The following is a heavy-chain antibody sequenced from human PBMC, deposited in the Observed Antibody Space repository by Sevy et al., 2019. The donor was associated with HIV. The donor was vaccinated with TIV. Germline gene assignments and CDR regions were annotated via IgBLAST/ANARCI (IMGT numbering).Heavy chain of an antibody. Sequence: SETLSLTCTVSGGSINSDHWNWIRQPPGKGLEWIGYVYYTGGTNYNPSLKNRVTKSVDRTKNQFSLKLTSVTAADTAVYYCAGRNDFDIWGQGTMVTVSS. V-gene: IGHV4-59*08. CDR3: AGRNDFDI. CDR2: VYYTGGT. CDR1: GGSINSDH. J-gene: IGHJ3*02.